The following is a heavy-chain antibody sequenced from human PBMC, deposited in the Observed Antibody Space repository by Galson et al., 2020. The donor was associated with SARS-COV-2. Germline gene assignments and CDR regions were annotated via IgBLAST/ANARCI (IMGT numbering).Heavy chain of an antibody. CDR1: GFTVSRNY. D-gene: IGHD6-13*01. V-gene: IGHV3-66*01. CDR3: ARDQVPGAAASVA. CDR2: IYSGGST. Sequence: TGGSLRLSCAASGFTVSRNYMSWVRQAPGKGLEWVSVIYSGGSTYYADSVKGRFTISRDNSKNTLYLQMNSLRAEDTAVYYCARDQVPGAAASVAWGQGTLVTVSS. J-gene: IGHJ4*02.